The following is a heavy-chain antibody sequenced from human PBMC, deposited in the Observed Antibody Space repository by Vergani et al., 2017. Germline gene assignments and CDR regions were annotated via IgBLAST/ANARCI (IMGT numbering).Heavy chain of an antibody. Sequence: EVQLVESGGGLVQPGGSLRLSCAASGFTVSSNYMSWVRQAPGKGLEWVSVIYSGGSTYYADSVKGRFTISRDNSKNTLYLQMNSLRAEDTAVYYCARDLGIAVVYGLLGYWGQGTLVTVSS. CDR1: GFTVSSNY. CDR3: ARDLGIAVVYGLLGY. J-gene: IGHJ4*02. V-gene: IGHV3-66*01. CDR2: IYSGGST. D-gene: IGHD6-19*01.